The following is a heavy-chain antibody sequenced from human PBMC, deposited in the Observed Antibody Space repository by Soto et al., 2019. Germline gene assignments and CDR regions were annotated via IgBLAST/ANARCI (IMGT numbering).Heavy chain of an antibody. CDR2: TRNKANSYTT. V-gene: IGHV3-72*01. Sequence: GGSLRLSCAASGFTFSDHYMDRVRQAPGKGLEWVGRTRNKANSYTTEYAASVKGRLTISRDDSKNSLYLQMNSLKTEDTAVYYCVVSYYGSGSYFQEDYYGMDVWGQGTTVTVSS. J-gene: IGHJ6*02. D-gene: IGHD3-10*01. CDR3: VVSYYGSGSYFQEDYYGMDV. CDR1: GFTFSDHY.